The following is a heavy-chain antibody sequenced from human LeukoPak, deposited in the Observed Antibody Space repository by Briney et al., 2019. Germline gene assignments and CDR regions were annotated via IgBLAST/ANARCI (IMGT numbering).Heavy chain of an antibody. CDR1: KFTFSSYT. D-gene: IGHD5-18*01. CDR2: ISYDGSNK. J-gene: IGHJ4*02. Sequence: GKSLRLSCAASKFTFSSYTMHWVRQPPGKGLDWVAVISYDGSNKYYGDSVKGRFTISRDNSNNTLYLQMTSLRPEDTAIYYCARESRDTAMATDYWGQGTLVTVSS. CDR3: ARESRDTAMATDY. V-gene: IGHV3-30-3*01.